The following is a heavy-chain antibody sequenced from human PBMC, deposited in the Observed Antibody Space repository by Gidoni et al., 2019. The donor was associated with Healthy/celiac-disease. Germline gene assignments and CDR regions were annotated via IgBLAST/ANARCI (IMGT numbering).Heavy chain of an antibody. CDR1: GFTVSSNY. J-gene: IGHJ6*02. CDR2: IYSGGST. V-gene: IGHV3-53*02. CDR3: ARDGVGVSSWKLRSDYYYGMDV. D-gene: IGHD6-13*01. Sequence: EVQLVETGGGLIQPGGSLRLSCAASGFTVSSNYISWVRQAPGKGLEWVSVIYSGGSTYYADSVKGRFTISRDNSKNTLYLQMNSLRAEDTAVYYCARDGVGVSSWKLRSDYYYGMDVWGQGTTVTVSS.